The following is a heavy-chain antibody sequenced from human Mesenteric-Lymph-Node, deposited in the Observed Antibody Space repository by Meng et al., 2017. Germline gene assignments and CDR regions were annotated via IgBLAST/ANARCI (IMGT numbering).Heavy chain of an antibody. CDR2: IYYSGST. CDR3: ARVSSGWDYLDY. CDR1: GGPVSRGGYY. D-gene: IGHD6-19*01. Sequence: VPFRSSAPGLVKPSRTLSFTCTVSGGPVSRGGYYWTWIRQHPGKGLEWFGHIYYSGSTFYNPSLKRRVIISIDTSKNQFSLNLRSVTAADTAVYYCARVSSGWDYLDYWGQGTLVTVSS. V-gene: IGHV4-31*03. J-gene: IGHJ4*02.